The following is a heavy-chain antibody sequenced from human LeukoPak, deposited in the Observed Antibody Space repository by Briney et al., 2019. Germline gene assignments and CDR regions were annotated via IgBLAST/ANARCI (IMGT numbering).Heavy chain of an antibody. Sequence: SVKVSCKASGVTFSSYAISWVRQAPGQGLEWMGGLIPIFGTSHYAQKFQGRDTITADESTSTAYMELSSLRSEDTAVYYCARAQDGGSYYYYYMDVWGKGTTVTVSS. CDR1: GVTFSSYA. J-gene: IGHJ6*03. CDR3: ARAQDGGSYYYYYMDV. D-gene: IGHD4-23*01. V-gene: IGHV1-69*01. CDR2: LIPIFGTS.